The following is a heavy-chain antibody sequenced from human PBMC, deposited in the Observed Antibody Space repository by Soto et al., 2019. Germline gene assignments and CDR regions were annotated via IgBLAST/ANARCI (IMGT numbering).Heavy chain of an antibody. V-gene: IGHV4-59*08. CDR3: ARRSSSWCAFDI. CDR2: IYKSGST. Sequence: QVQLQESGPGLVKPSETLSLTCTVSGGSISSYFWSWIRQPPGKGLEWIGEIYKSGSTDYNPSLKSRFTISADTSKNQFSLRLSSVTAADTAVYYCARRSSSWCAFDIWGQGTMVTVSS. CDR1: GGSISSYF. D-gene: IGHD6-13*01. J-gene: IGHJ3*02.